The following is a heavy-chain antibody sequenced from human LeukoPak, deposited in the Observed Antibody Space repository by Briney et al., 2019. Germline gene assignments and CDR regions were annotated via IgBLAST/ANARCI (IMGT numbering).Heavy chain of an antibody. Sequence: EPGGSLRLSCAASGFTFSSYGMHWVRQAPGKGLEWVAVISYDGSNKYYADSVKGRFTISRDNSKNTLYLQMNSLRAEDTAVYYCAKDFLNRYSSGWYDYWGQGTLVTVSS. CDR2: ISYDGSNK. V-gene: IGHV3-30*18. CDR3: AKDFLNRYSSGWYDY. D-gene: IGHD6-19*01. CDR1: GFTFSSYG. J-gene: IGHJ4*02.